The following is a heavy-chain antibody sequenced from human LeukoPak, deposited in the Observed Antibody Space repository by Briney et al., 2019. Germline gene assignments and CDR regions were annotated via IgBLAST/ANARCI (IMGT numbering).Heavy chain of an antibody. Sequence: SETLSLTCAVSGGSISSSNWWSWVRQPPGKGLEWIGEIYHSGSTNYNPSLKSRVTISVDKSKNQFSLKLSSVTAADTAVYYCARDVAAYGYYYYGMDVWGQGTTVTVSS. V-gene: IGHV4-4*02. D-gene: IGHD6-19*01. CDR3: ARDVAAYGYYYYGMDV. CDR1: GGSISSSNW. J-gene: IGHJ6*02. CDR2: IYHSGST.